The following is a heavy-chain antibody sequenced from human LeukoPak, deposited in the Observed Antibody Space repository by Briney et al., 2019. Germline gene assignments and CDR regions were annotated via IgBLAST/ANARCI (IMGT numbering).Heavy chain of an antibody. J-gene: IGHJ5*02. Sequence: SQTLSLTCTVSGGSISSGDYYWSWIRQPPGKGLEWIGYIYYSGSTYYNPSLKSRVTISVDTSKNQFSLKLSSVTAADTAVYYCARRYCSSTSCYFGSRWFDPWGQGTLVTVSS. V-gene: IGHV4-30-4*08. CDR1: GGSISSGDYY. CDR3: ARRYCSSTSCYFGSRWFDP. D-gene: IGHD2-2*01. CDR2: IYYSGST.